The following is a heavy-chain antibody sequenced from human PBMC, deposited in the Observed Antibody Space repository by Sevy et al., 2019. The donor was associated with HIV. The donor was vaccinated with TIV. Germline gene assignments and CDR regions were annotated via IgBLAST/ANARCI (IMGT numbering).Heavy chain of an antibody. CDR2: ISYDGSNK. V-gene: IGHV3-30*18. CDR1: GFTFSSYG. J-gene: IGHJ6*02. D-gene: IGHD6-13*01. CDR3: AKATRGFVRIAAACTHHSYYGMDV. Sequence: GGSLRLSCAASGFTFSSYGMHWVRQAPGKGLEWVAVISYDGSNKYYADSVKGRFTISRDNSKNTLYLQMNSLRAEDTAVYYCAKATRGFVRIAAACTHHSYYGMDVWGQGTTVTDSS.